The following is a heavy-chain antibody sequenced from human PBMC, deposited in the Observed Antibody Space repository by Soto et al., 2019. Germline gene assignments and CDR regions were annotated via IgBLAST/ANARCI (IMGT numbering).Heavy chain of an antibody. Sequence: ASVKVSCKASGGTFSSYAISWVRQAPGQGLEWMGGTIPIFGTANYAQKFQGRVTITADESTSTAYMELSSLRSEDTAVYYCARGPPRGITIFGATNWFDPWGQGTLVTVSS. D-gene: IGHD3-3*01. CDR3: ARGPPRGITIFGATNWFDP. CDR1: GGTFSSYA. V-gene: IGHV1-69*13. J-gene: IGHJ5*02. CDR2: TIPIFGTA.